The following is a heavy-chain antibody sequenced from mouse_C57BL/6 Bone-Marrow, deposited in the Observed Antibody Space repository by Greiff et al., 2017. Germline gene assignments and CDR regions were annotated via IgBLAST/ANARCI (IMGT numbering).Heavy chain of an antibody. J-gene: IGHJ2*01. V-gene: IGHV14-1*01. Sequence: VQLQQSGAELVRPGASVKLSCTASGFNIKDYYMHWVKQRPEQGLEWIGRIDPEDGDTEYAPQFQGKATMTADTSSNTAYLQLSHLTSEDTAVYYCTTKEMRDYFDDWGQGTTLTVSS. CDR3: TTKEMRDYFDD. CDR1: GFNIKDYY. CDR2: IDPEDGDT.